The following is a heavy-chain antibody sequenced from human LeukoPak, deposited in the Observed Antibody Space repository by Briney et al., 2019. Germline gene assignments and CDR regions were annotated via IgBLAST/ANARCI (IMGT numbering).Heavy chain of an antibody. J-gene: IGHJ4*02. CDR1: GFTFSSYV. D-gene: IGHD3-22*01. CDR3: ARDYDKDY. V-gene: IGHV3-23*01. CDR2: ISVSDRST. Sequence: GGSLRLSCAAAGFTFSSYVMTWVRQAPGKGLEWVSSISVSDRSTYYADSVKGRFTISRDNARNTLYLQMNSLRAEDTALYYCARDYDKDYWGQGTLVTVSS.